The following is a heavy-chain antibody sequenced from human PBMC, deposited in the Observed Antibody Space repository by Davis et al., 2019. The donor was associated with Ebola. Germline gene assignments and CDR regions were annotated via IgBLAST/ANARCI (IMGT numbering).Heavy chain of an antibody. CDR3: ARERYSTGWYRGMDV. CDR1: GGSISSDF. D-gene: IGHD6-19*01. V-gene: IGHV4-59*01. CDR2: VYYSGST. Sequence: SETLSLTCNVSGGSISSDFWTWIRQPPGKGLEWIGYVYYSGSTNYNPSLKSRVTISVDTSKNQFSLKMTSVTAADPAVYYCARERYSTGWYRGMDVWGQGTTVTVSS. J-gene: IGHJ6*02.